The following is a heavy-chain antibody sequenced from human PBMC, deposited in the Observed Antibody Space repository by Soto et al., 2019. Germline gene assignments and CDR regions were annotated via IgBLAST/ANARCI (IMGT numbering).Heavy chain of an antibody. V-gene: IGHV3-11*01. D-gene: IGHD1-1*01. Sequence: GGSLRLSCAASGFTFSDFYMNWIRQAPGQGLEWLSFINPRGETRYIADSIRGRFTFSRDNARRSLFLQMDRLRADDTAVYYWETYGNSLIEILDYWGHGTLVTVSS. J-gene: IGHJ4*01. CDR3: ETYGNSLIEILDY. CDR2: INPRGETR. CDR1: GFTFSDFY.